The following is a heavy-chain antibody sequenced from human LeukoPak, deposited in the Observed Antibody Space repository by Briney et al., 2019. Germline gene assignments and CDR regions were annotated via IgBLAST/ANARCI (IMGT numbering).Heavy chain of an antibody. J-gene: IGHJ4*02. CDR1: GXTFSSYA. CDR2: ISGSGGST. V-gene: IGHV3-23*01. D-gene: IGHD3-10*01. Sequence: TGGSLRLSCAASGXTFSSYAMSWVRQAPGKGLEWVSAISGSGGSTYYADSVKGRFTISRDNSKNTLYLQMNSLRAEDTAVYYCARVRSSGSPLDYWGQGTLVTVSS. CDR3: ARVRSSGSPLDY.